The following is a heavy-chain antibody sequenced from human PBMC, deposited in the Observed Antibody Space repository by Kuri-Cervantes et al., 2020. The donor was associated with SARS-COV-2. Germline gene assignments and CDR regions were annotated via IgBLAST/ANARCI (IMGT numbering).Heavy chain of an antibody. D-gene: IGHD2-21*01. J-gene: IGHJ6*02. Sequence: LSLTCAASGFTVSSNYMSWVRQAPGKGLEWVSVIYSGGSTYYADSVKGRFTISRDNSKNTLYLQMNSLRAEDTAVYYCARGPSHIAIYYYGMDVWGQGTTVTVSS. V-gene: IGHV3-53*01. CDR2: IYSGGST. CDR1: GFTVSSNY. CDR3: ARGPSHIAIYYYGMDV.